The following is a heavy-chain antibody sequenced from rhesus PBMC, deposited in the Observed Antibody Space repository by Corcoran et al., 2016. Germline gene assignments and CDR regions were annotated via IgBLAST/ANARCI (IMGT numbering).Heavy chain of an antibody. CDR1: GFTFSSYG. Sequence: EVQLVETGGGLVQPGGSLKLSCAASGFTFSSYGLSWVREAPGKGLEWVSAINRGGGSTYYADSVKGRFTISRDNSKNTLSLQMNSLRAEDTAVYYCASALYYEYLLDSWGQGVVVTVSS. CDR2: INRGGGST. CDR3: ASALYYEYLLDS. D-gene: IGHD3-28*01. J-gene: IGHJ6*01. V-gene: IGHV3S5*01.